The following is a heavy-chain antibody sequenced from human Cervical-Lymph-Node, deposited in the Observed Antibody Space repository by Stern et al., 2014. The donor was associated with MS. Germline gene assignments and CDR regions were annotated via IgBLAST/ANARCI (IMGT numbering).Heavy chain of an antibody. Sequence: EDQLVESGAEVKKPGESLKISCQGLGYSFTSYWVAWVRQMPGRGLEYMGMIFPSDSDARYSPSFQGRATISADKSISTTYLQWSSLEASDTAIYYCARHRGGDYFDYWGQGTVVTVSS. CDR2: IFPSDSDA. CDR3: ARHRGGDYFDY. J-gene: IGHJ4*02. CDR1: GYSFTSYW. V-gene: IGHV5-51*01. D-gene: IGHD4-17*01.